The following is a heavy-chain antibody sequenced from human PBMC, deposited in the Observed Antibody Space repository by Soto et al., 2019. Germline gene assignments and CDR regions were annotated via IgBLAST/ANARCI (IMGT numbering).Heavy chain of an antibody. CDR1: GFSFSDYF. CDR2: IGTSAGYI. J-gene: IGHJ3*01. V-gene: IGHV3-11*01. D-gene: IGHD7-27*01. Sequence: PGGSLRLSCAASGFSFSDYFMTWIRQAPGKRLEWASYIGTSAGYIFYAASVRGRFTISRDNAGNSLSLQMDSLRAEDTAVYYCARSILGTAGPFDLWGPGTMVTVSS. CDR3: ARSILGTAGPFDL.